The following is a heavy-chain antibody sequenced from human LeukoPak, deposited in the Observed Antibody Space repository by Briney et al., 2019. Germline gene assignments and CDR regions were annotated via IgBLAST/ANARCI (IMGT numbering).Heavy chain of an antibody. CDR1: GGSISSYY. CDR2: IYYSGST. V-gene: IGHV4-59*01. Sequence: PSETLSLICTVSGGSISSYYWSWIRQPPGKGLEWIGYIYYSGSTNYNPSLKSRVTISVDTSKNQFSLKLSSVTAADTAVYYCARGQYQLLGAFDIWGQGTMVTVSS. CDR3: ARGQYQLLGAFDI. J-gene: IGHJ3*02. D-gene: IGHD2-2*01.